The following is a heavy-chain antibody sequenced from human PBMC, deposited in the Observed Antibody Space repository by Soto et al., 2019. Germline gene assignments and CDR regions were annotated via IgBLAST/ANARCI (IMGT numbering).Heavy chain of an antibody. D-gene: IGHD4-17*01. V-gene: IGHV3-21*01. J-gene: IGHJ6*02. CDR2: ISSSSSYI. Sequence: GGSLRLSCAASGFTFSSYSMNWVRQAPGKGLEWVSSISSSSSYIYYADSVKGRFTISRDNAKNSLYLQMNSLRAEDTAAYYCARGPRGTVTTDYYYGMDVRGQGTTVTVSS. CDR3: ARGPRGTVTTDYYYGMDV. CDR1: GFTFSSYS.